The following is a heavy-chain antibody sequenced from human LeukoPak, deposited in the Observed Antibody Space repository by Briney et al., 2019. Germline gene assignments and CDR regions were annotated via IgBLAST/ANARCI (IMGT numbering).Heavy chain of an antibody. CDR1: GFTFSSYE. CDR3: ARAMVRGVIIHYYYYGMDV. J-gene: IGHJ6*04. Sequence: GGSLRLSCAASGFTFSSYEMNWVRQAPGKGLEWVSYISSSGSTIYYADSEKGRFTISRDNAKNSLYLQMNSLRAEDTAVYYCARAMVRGVIIHYYYYGMDVWGKGTTVTVSS. D-gene: IGHD3-10*01. CDR2: ISSSGSTI. V-gene: IGHV3-48*03.